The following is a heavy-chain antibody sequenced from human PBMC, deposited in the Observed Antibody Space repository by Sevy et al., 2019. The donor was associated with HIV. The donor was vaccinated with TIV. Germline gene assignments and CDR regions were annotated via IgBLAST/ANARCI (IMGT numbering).Heavy chain of an antibody. CDR3: AKNTASAGTGGFDY. D-gene: IGHD6-13*01. V-gene: IGHV3-30*02. Sequence: GGSLRLSCTASGFTFSDYGMHWVRHTPGKGLEWVAFIGYDGSDKYYSDSVKGRFAISRDSSKNTLFLQMHSLRVDDTAIYYCAKNTASAGTGGFDYWGQGALVTVSS. CDR1: GFTFSDYG. CDR2: IGYDGSDK. J-gene: IGHJ4*02.